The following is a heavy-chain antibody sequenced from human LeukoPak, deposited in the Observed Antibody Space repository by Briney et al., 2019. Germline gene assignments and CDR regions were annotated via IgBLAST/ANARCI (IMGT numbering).Heavy chain of an antibody. CDR2: IIPIFGTA. V-gene: IGHV1-69*05. D-gene: IGHD2-15*01. J-gene: IGHJ5*02. CDR1: GGTFSSYA. CDR3: ARVVTPGYCSGGSCYSLSWFDP. Sequence: SVKVSCKASGGTFSSYAISWVRQAPGQGLEWMGGIIPIFGTANYAQKFQGRVTITRDTSASTAYMELSSLRSEDTAVYYCARVVTPGYCSGGSCYSLSWFDPWGQGTLVTVSS.